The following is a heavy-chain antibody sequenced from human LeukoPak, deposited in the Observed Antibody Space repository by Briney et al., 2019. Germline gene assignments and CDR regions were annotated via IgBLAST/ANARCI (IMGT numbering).Heavy chain of an antibody. V-gene: IGHV1-18*01. D-gene: IGHD2-2*02. CDR3: ARVGPYCGSTSCYKGGAFDI. CDR2: ISAYNGNT. J-gene: IGHJ3*02. Sequence: ASVKVSCKASGYTFTSYGISWVRQAPGQGLEWMGWISAYNGNTNYAQKLQGRVTMTTDSSTSTAYMELRSLRSDDTAVYYCARVGPYCGSTSCYKGGAFDIWGQGTMVTVSS. CDR1: GYTFTSYG.